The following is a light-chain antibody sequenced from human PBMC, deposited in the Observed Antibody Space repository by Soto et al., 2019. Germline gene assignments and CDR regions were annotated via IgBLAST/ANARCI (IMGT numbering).Light chain of an antibody. CDR2: EVS. CDR3: SSYTSSSTLV. Sequence: QSALTQPASVSGSPGQSITISCTGTSSDLGGYNYVSWYQQHPGKAPKVMIYEVSNRPSGVSNRFSGSKSGNTASLTISGLQAEDDADYYCSSYTSSSTLVFGGGTKLTV. CDR1: SSDLGGYNY. J-gene: IGLJ2*01. V-gene: IGLV2-14*01.